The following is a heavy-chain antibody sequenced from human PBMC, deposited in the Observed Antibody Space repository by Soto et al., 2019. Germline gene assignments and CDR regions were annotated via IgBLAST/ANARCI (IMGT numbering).Heavy chain of an antibody. J-gene: IGHJ6*02. V-gene: IGHV2-70*01. CDR3: ARIRYYYYYYGMDV. Sequence: SGPTLVNPTQTLTLTCTFSGFSLSTSGMCVSWIRQPPGKALEWLALIDWDDDKYYSTSLKTRLTISKDTSKNQVVLTMTNMDPVDTATYCCARIRYYYYYYGMDVWGQGTTVTVSS. CDR1: GFSLSTSGMC. CDR2: IDWDDDK.